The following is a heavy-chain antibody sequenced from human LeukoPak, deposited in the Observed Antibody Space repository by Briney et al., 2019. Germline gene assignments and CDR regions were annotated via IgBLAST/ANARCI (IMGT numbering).Heavy chain of an antibody. Sequence: ASVKVSCKASGYTFTGYYMDWVRQAPGQGLEWMGWINPNSGGTNYAQKFQGRVTMTRDTSISTAYMELSRLRSDDTAVYYCARDSDDKGAFDIWGQGTMVTVSS. CDR2: INPNSGGT. CDR1: GYTFTGYY. V-gene: IGHV1-2*02. CDR3: ARDSDDKGAFDI. D-gene: IGHD3-22*01. J-gene: IGHJ3*02.